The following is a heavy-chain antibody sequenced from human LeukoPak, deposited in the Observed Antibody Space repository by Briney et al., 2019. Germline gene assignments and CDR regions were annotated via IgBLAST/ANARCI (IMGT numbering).Heavy chain of an antibody. Sequence: GGSLRLSCAASGFTFSSYAMSWVRQAPGKGLEWVSYISSRSSTIYYADSVKGRFTISRDNAKNSLYLQMNSLRAEDTAVYYCARVGYYDFWSGYFDAFDIWGQGTMVTVSS. CDR3: ARVGYYDFWSGYFDAFDI. V-gene: IGHV3-48*04. CDR2: ISSRSSTI. CDR1: GFTFSSYA. D-gene: IGHD3-3*01. J-gene: IGHJ3*02.